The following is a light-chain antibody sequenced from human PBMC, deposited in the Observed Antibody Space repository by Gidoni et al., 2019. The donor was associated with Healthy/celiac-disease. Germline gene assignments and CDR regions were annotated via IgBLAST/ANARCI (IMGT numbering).Light chain of an antibody. CDR3: AAWDDSLNVL. CDR1: SSNIGSNT. V-gene: IGLV1-44*01. CDR2: SNN. Sequence: QSVLTQPPSASGTPGQRVTISCSGSSSNIGSNTVNWYQQLPGTAPKRLIYSNNQRPSGVPDRFSGSKSGTSASLAISGLQSEDEADYYCAAWDDSLNVLFGGGTKLTVL. J-gene: IGLJ2*01.